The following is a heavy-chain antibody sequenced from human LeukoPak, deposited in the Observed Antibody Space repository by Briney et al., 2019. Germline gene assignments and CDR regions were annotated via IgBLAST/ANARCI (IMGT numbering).Heavy chain of an antibody. CDR3: ARDKKSGESSEIDY. CDR2: INRDGSTT. J-gene: IGHJ4*02. D-gene: IGHD3-10*01. CDR1: GFTFSNYW. V-gene: IGHV3-74*03. Sequence: GGSLRLSCAASGFTFSNYWVHWVRQTPGKGLVWVSRINRDGSTTKYADSVKGRFTVSRDNAKNTLNLQMNSLRAEDTAVYYCARDKKSGESSEIDYWGQGTLVTVSS.